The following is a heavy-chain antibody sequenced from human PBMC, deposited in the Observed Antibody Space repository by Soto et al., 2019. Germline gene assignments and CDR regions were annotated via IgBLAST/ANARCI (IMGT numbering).Heavy chain of an antibody. V-gene: IGHV3-33*01. CDR1: GFTFNTYS. Sequence: QVQLEESGGGVVQPGRSLRLSCEASGFTFNTYSMHWVRQPPGKGLEWLAAIWYDGTQKYYADSVKGRFIISRDNSKKTLYLKMNSPSAEDTAVYYCARAGGTTVTGLWHFDSWGQGTLVTVSS. D-gene: IGHD4-17*01. CDR2: IWYDGTQK. CDR3: ARAGGTTVTGLWHFDS. J-gene: IGHJ4*02.